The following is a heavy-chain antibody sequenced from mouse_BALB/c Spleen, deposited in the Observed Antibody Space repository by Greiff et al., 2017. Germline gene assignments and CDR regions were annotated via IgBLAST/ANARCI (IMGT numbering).Heavy chain of an antibody. J-gene: IGHJ2*01. CDR2: INPYNGGT. CDR1: GYSFTGYT. Sequence: VQLKESGPELVKPGASVKISCKTSGYSFTGYTMNWVKQSHGKNLEWIGLINPYNGGTSYNQKFKGKATLTVDKSSSTAYMELLSLTSEDSAVYYCARDGNSYDYFDYWGQGTTLTVSS. V-gene: IGHV1-18*01. CDR3: ARDGNSYDYFDY. D-gene: IGHD2-1*01.